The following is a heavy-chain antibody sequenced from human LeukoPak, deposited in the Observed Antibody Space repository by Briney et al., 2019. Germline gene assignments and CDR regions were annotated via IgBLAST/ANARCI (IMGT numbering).Heavy chain of an antibody. V-gene: IGHV4-39*01. Sequence: SETLSLTCTVSGGSISSSSYYWGWIRQPPGKGLEWIGGIFYSGSTYYNPSLKSRVTISVDTSKNQFSLKLSSVTAADTAVYYCARQNGRSGWHPFWYWGQGTLGTVSS. CDR3: ARQNGRSGWHPFWY. D-gene: IGHD6-19*01. CDR1: GGSISSSSYY. CDR2: IFYSGST. J-gene: IGHJ4*02.